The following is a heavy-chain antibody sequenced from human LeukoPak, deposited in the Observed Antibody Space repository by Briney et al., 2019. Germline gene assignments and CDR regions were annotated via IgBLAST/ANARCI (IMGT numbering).Heavy chain of an antibody. J-gene: IGHJ4*02. CDR2: ISSSGAST. CDR3: AKAIQPNYFDY. D-gene: IGHD5-18*01. CDR1: EFTFSSYS. V-gene: IGHV3-23*01. Sequence: PGGSLRLSCVASEFTFSSYSMTWVRQGPERGLEWVSAISSSGASTYYPDSVKGRFTISRDNSKNTLYLQMNSLRAEDTAVYYCAKAIQPNYFDYWGQGTLVTVSS.